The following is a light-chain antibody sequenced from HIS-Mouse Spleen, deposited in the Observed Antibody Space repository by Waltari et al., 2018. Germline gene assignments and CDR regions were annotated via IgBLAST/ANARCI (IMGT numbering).Light chain of an antibody. CDR3: CSYAGSSTWV. CDR2: EGS. Sequence: QSALTQPASVSGSPGQSITISCTGTSSAVGSYTLFSWYQQHPGKAPKLMIYEGSKRPSGVSNRFSGSKSGNTASLTISGLQAEDEADYYCCSYAGSSTWVFGGGTKLTVL. V-gene: IGLV2-23*01. J-gene: IGLJ3*02. CDR1: SSAVGSYTL.